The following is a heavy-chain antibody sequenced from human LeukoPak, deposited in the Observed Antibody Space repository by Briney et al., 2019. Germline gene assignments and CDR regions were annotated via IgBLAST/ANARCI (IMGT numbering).Heavy chain of an antibody. V-gene: IGHV3-33*01. CDR3: ARKRRFGNYYYYGMDV. J-gene: IGHJ6*02. D-gene: IGHD3-3*01. Sequence: GGSLRLSCAASGFTFSNYGMHWVRQTPGKGLEWVAVIWFDGNNKFYADSVKGRFTISRDNSNNTLFLQMSSLRVEDTAVYYCARKRRFGNYYYYGMDVWGQGTTVTVSS. CDR2: IWFDGNNK. CDR1: GFTFSNYG.